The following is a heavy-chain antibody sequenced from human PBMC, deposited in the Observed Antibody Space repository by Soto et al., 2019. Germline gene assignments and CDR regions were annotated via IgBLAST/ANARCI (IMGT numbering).Heavy chain of an antibody. Sequence: SETMSLTCVVSNFSISSGYYWGWIRQSPGKGLEWIASIYRSGTTSYNPSLKSRVTISVDPSKNQFSLMLTAVTAADTAVYYCARTHSGSYYSVFNYWGRGSLVTVS. D-gene: IGHD1-26*01. V-gene: IGHV4-38-2*01. CDR1: NFSISSGYY. J-gene: IGHJ4*02. CDR2: IYRSGTT. CDR3: ARTHSGSYYSVFNY.